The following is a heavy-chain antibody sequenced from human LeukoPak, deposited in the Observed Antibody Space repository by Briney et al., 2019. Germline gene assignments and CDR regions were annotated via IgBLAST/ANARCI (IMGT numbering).Heavy chain of an antibody. D-gene: IGHD4-17*01. CDR2: ISYDGSNK. CDR3: AGEGAHGDYDY. J-gene: IGHJ4*02. CDR1: GFTLSSYG. Sequence: GGSLRLSCPASGFTLSSYGMHWVGQAPGKGLEWVAVISYDGSNKYYADSVKGRFTISRDNSKNTLYLQMNSLRAEDTAVYYCAGEGAHGDYDYWGQGTLVTVSS. V-gene: IGHV3-30*03.